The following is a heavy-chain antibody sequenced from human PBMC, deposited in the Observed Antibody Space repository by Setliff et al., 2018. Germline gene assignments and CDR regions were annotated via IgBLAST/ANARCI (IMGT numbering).Heavy chain of an antibody. D-gene: IGHD2-15*01. J-gene: IGHJ3*02. Sequence: ASVKVSCKASGYGFTSYGISWVRQAPGQGLEWMGWISPYNGDTSYTQKLQDRVTMTTDISTSTAFMELRSLTSDDTAVYYCARPGLYCSGGSCYGDDAFDIWGQGTMVTVSS. CDR3: ARPGLYCSGGSCYGDDAFDI. CDR2: ISPYNGDT. V-gene: IGHV1-18*01. CDR1: GYGFTSYG.